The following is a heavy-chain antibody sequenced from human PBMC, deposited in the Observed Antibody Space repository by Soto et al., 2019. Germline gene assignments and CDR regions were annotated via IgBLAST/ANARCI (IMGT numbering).Heavy chain of an antibody. V-gene: IGHV3-23*01. Sequence: GGSLRLSCAASGFTFSSYAMSWVRQAPGKGLEWVSAISGSGGSTYYADSVKGRFTISRDNSKNTFYLQMNSLRAEDTAVYYCAKDGGYAYYDSSGYYFGYWGQGTLVTVSS. CDR3: AKDGGYAYYDSSGYYFGY. CDR2: ISGSGGST. CDR1: GFTFSSYA. D-gene: IGHD3-22*01. J-gene: IGHJ4*02.